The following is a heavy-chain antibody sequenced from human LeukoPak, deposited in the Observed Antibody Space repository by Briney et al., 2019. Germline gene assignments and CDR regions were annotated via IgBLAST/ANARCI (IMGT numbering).Heavy chain of an antibody. Sequence: ASVKVSCKASGYTFTDYYIHWVRQAPGQGLEWMGWINPNSGGTNYAQNFQGRVTMTWDTSMSTAFLELNRLRSDDTAVYYCARPNPYGSGSYNAFDIWGQGTMVTVSS. CDR2: INPNSGGT. D-gene: IGHD3-10*01. J-gene: IGHJ3*02. V-gene: IGHV1-2*02. CDR3: ARPNPYGSGSYNAFDI. CDR1: GYTFTDYY.